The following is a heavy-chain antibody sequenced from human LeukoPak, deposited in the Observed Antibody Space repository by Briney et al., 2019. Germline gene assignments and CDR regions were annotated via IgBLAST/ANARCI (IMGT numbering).Heavy chain of an antibody. D-gene: IGHD3-3*01. V-gene: IGHV4-31*03. J-gene: IGHJ6*02. Sequence: PSQTLSLTCTVSGGSISSGGYYWSWIRQHPGKGLEWIGYIYYSGSTYYNPSLKSRVTISVDTSKNQFSLKLSSVTAADTAVYYCARGPSYYDFWSGYYNYYYGMDVWGQGTTVTVSS. CDR1: GGSISSGGYY. CDR3: ARGPSYYDFWSGYYNYYYGMDV. CDR2: IYYSGST.